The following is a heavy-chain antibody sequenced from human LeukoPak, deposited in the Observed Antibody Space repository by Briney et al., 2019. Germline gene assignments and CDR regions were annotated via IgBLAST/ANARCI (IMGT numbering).Heavy chain of an antibody. D-gene: IGHD6-19*01. J-gene: IGHJ4*02. CDR2: FIPIFGTA. V-gene: IGHV1-69*05. CDR3: AKASLEQWLPPGPGY. Sequence: SVKVSCKASGGTFSSYAISWVRQAPGQGLQWMGRFIPIFGTANYAQKFQGRVSITTDESTSTAYMQLSSLRAEDTAVYYCAKASLEQWLPPGPGYWGQGTLVTVSS. CDR1: GGTFSSYA.